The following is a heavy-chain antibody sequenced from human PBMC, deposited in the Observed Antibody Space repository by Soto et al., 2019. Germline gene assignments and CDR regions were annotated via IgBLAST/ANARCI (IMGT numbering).Heavy chain of an antibody. CDR1: GFSLSTSGMC. Sequence: ESGPTLVNPTQTLTLTCTFSGFSLSTSGMCVSWIRQPPGKALEWLALIDWDDDKYYSTSLKTRLTISKGTSKNQVVLTMTNMDPVDTATYYCARIRRPHYYYYGMDVWGQGTTVTVSS. J-gene: IGHJ6*02. CDR2: IDWDDDK. V-gene: IGHV2-70*01. CDR3: ARIRRPHYYYYGMDV.